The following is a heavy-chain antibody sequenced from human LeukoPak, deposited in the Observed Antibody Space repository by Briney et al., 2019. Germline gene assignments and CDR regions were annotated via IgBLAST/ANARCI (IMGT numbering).Heavy chain of an antibody. D-gene: IGHD1-26*01. CDR1: GGSFSHSY. CDR3: ARGPDHAKVGY. CDR2: INHSGVA. J-gene: IGHJ4*02. Sequence: SETLSLTCAVSGGSFSHSYWNWVRQPPGKGLEWIGEINHSGVADYNPSLESRVTISIETSKSQFSLRLTSVTAADTAVYYCARGPDHAKVGYWGEGALVTVSS. V-gene: IGHV4-34*01.